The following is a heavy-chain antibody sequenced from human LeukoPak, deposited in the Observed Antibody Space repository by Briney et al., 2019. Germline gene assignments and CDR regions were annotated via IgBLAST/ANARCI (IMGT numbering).Heavy chain of an antibody. D-gene: IGHD5-12*01. CDR1: GDSVSSNSAA. CDR3: AGRYSGYDYWFDP. V-gene: IGHV6-1*01. CDR2: TYYRSKWYN. Sequence: SQTLSLTCAISGDSVSSNSAAWNWIRQSPPRGLEWLGRTYYRSKWYNDYAVSVKSRITINPDTSKNQFSLQLNSVTPEDTAVYYCAGRYSGYDYWFDPWGQGTLVTVSS. J-gene: IGHJ5*02.